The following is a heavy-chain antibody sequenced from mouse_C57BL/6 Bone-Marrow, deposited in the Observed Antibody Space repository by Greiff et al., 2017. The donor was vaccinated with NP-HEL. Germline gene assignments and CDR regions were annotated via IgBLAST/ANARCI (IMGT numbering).Heavy chain of an antibody. CDR3: ARPRFAY. CDR1: GSTFTSYW. Sequence: QVQLQQPGAELVQPGASVTLSCKASGSTFTSYWMQWVTQRPGQGLEWIGEIDPSASYTNYNQKLKGKATLTVDASSSTAYMQHSSLTSEDSAVYYCARPRFAYWGQGTLVTVSA. CDR2: IDPSASYT. J-gene: IGHJ3*01. V-gene: IGHV1-50*01.